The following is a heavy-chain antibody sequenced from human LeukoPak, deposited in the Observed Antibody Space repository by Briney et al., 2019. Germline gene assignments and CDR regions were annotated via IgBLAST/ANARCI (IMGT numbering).Heavy chain of an antibody. CDR3: ARWSYYDSGSYSHYFDY. CDR1: GSSISSGGYY. CDR2: IYYRGST. Sequence: SETLSLTCTVSGSSISSGGYYWSWIRQHPGKGLEWIGDIYYRGSTYYNPSLKSRVTISVDTSKNQFSLKLSSVTAADTAVYYCARWSYYDSGSYSHYFDYWGQGTLVIVSS. D-gene: IGHD3-10*01. J-gene: IGHJ4*02. V-gene: IGHV4-31*03.